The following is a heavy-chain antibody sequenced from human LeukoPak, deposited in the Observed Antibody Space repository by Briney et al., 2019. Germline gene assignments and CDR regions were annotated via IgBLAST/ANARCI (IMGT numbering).Heavy chain of an antibody. D-gene: IGHD4-23*01. CDR3: AKDWGGVTPGWYFDY. J-gene: IGHJ4*02. CDR2: ICGSGGST. Sequence: GGSLRLSCATSGFTFSSYAMSWVRQAPGKGLEWVSAICGSGGSTYYADSVKGRFTISRDNSKNTLYLQMNSLRAEDTAVYYCAKDWGGVTPGWYFDYWGQGTLVTVAS. V-gene: IGHV3-23*01. CDR1: GFTFSSYA.